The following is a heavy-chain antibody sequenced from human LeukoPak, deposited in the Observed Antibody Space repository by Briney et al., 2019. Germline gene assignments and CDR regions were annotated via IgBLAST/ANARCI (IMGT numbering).Heavy chain of an antibody. J-gene: IGHJ4*02. CDR3: ARHDEAAAGTLSR. CDR1: GGSISSGGYY. Sequence: SQTLSLTCTVSGGSISSGGYYWSWIRQPPGKGLEWIGYIYYSGSTNYKPSLKSRVTISVDTSKNQFSLKLSSVTAADTAVYYCARHDEAAAGTLSRWGQGTLVTVSS. D-gene: IGHD6-13*01. V-gene: IGHV4-61*08. CDR2: IYYSGST.